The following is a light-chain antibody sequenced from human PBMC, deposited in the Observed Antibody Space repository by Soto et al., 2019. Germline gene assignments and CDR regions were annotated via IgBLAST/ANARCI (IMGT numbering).Light chain of an antibody. CDR2: YDN. CDR3: AAWDDSLNGRV. V-gene: IGLV1-44*01. J-gene: IGLJ1*01. CDR1: KSNIGSNT. Sequence: QSVLTQPPSASGTPGQRVNISCSGSKSNIGSNTVNWYQQLPGTAPKLLIYYDNLRPSGVPDRISGSKSGTSASLAISGLQSDDEADYYCAAWDDSLNGRVFGTGTKLTVL.